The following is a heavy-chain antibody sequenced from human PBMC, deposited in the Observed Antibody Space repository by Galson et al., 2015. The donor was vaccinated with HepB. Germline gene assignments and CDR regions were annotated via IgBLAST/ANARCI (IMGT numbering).Heavy chain of an antibody. CDR2: INPNSGGT. V-gene: IGHV1-2*02. D-gene: IGHD1-7*01. J-gene: IGHJ3*02. CDR3: ARVRPTQYNWNYAGYAFDI. Sequence: SVKVSCKASGYTFTGYYMHWVRQAPGQGLEWMGWINPNSGGTNYAQKFQGRVTMTRDTSISTAYMELSRLRSDDTAVYYCARVRPTQYNWNYAGYAFDIWGQGTMVTVSS. CDR1: GYTFTGYY.